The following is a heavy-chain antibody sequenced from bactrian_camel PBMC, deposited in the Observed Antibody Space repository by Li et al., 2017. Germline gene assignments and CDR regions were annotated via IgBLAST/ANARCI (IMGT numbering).Heavy chain of an antibody. D-gene: IGHD2*01. CDR2: IDSGGST. CDR1: GYALSYNFSRSC. V-gene: IGHV3S53*01. J-gene: IGHJ4*01. Sequence: HVQLVESGGGLVQPGGSPRLSCVASGYALSYNFSRSCMGWSRQAPGKEREWVAGIDSGGSTSYSESVQGRFTISRDNATNTVYLQMNSLKPEDTAVYYCAADQRGSCYRLGRGPEFEPDYWGQGTQVTV. CDR3: AADQRGSCYRLGRGPEFEPDY.